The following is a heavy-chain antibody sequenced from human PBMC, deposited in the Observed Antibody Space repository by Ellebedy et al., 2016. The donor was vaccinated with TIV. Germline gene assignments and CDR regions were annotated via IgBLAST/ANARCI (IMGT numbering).Heavy chain of an antibody. J-gene: IGHJ6*02. CDR3: ARDQEQLADSYYGMDV. Sequence: GESLKISCAASGFTVSSNYMSWVRQAPGKGLVWVSVIYSGGSTYYADSVKGRFTISRDNSKNTLYLQMNSLRAEDTAVYYCARDQEQLADSYYGMDVWGQGTTVTVSS. V-gene: IGHV3-66*01. D-gene: IGHD6-13*01. CDR1: GFTVSSNY. CDR2: IYSGGST.